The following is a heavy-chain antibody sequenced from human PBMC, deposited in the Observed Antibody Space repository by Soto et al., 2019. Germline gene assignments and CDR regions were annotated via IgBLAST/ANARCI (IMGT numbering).Heavy chain of an antibody. CDR3: ARYCSGGSCYIGDDAFDI. Sequence: PSETLSLTCTVSGGSISSGGYYWSWIRQHPGKGLEWIGCIYYSGSTYYNPSLKSRVTISVDTSKNQFSLKLSSVTAADTAVYYCARYCSGGSCYIGDDAFDIWGQGTMLTVSS. J-gene: IGHJ3*02. D-gene: IGHD2-15*01. CDR2: IYYSGST. V-gene: IGHV4-31*03. CDR1: GGSISSGGYY.